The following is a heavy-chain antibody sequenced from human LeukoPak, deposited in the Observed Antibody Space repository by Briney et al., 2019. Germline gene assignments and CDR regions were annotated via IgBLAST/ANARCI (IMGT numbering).Heavy chain of an antibody. CDR3: ARDPIDTVVPPTMLEYFHH. Sequence: PGGSLRLSCAASGFTFSSYSMNWVRQAPGKGLEWVSYISSTSSSIYYADSVKGRFTISRDNAKNSLYLQMNSLRAEDTAVYYCARDPIDTVVPPTMLEYFHHWGQGTLVTVSS. J-gene: IGHJ1*01. CDR2: ISSTSSSI. V-gene: IGHV3-48*04. D-gene: IGHD2-2*01. CDR1: GFTFSSYS.